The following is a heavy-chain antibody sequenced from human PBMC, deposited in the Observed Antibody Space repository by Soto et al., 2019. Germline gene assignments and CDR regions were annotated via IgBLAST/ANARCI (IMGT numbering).Heavy chain of an antibody. CDR3: ARRVRTATTKWGAFDI. Sequence: EVQLLESGGGLVQPGGSLRLSCAASGFTFSNYVMNWVRQAPGKGLEWVSTISYSADKTFYAYSLKGRCTISRDNSRDPLFLQMNSLRGDDAAVYYWARRVRTATTKWGAFDIRCQGTMVTVSS. CDR2: ISYSADKT. D-gene: IGHD1-7*01. V-gene: IGHV3-23*01. CDR1: GFTFSNYV. J-gene: IGHJ3*02.